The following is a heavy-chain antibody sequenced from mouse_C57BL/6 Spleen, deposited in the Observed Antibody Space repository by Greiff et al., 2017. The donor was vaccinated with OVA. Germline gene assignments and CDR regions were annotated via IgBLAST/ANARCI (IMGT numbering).Heavy chain of an antibody. J-gene: IGHJ1*03. D-gene: IGHD2-4*01. Sequence: EVQLQQSGPELVKPGASVKISCKASGYSFTDYNMNWVKQSNGKSREWIGVINPNYGTPSYNQKFKGKATLTVEQSSSTAYMQLNSLTSEDSAVYYCAREGLRRKYFDVWGTGTTVTVSS. CDR1: GYSFTDYN. V-gene: IGHV1-39*01. CDR3: AREGLRRKYFDV. CDR2: INPNYGTP.